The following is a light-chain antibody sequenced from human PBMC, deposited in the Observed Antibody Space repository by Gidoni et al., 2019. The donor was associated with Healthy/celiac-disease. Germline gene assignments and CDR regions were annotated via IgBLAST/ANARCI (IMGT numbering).Light chain of an antibody. J-gene: IGKJ2*01. CDR3: QQYDNHPRYT. CDR1: QDISNY. V-gene: IGKV1-33*01. CDR2: DAS. Sequence: DIQMTQSPSSLSASVGDRVTITCQASQDISNYLNWYQQKPGKAPKLLIYDASNLETGVPSRFSGSGSGTDFTFTISSLQPEDIATYYCQQYDNHPRYTFXQXTKLXIK.